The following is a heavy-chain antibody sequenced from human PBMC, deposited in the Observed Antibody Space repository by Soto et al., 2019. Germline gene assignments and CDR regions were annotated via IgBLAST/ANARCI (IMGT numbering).Heavy chain of an antibody. V-gene: IGHV3-30*18. Sequence: QVQLVESGGGVVQPGTSLRLSCAASGFTFSSFGIHWVRQAPCKGLEWVAVISYDGIDKNYGDSVKGRFTISRENSKNMVYLQMNSLRIEDTAVYHCAKDLREMATIRPDYWGQGIQVTVSS. CDR3: AKDLREMATIRPDY. CDR2: ISYDGIDK. CDR1: GFTFSSFG. J-gene: IGHJ4*02. D-gene: IGHD5-12*01.